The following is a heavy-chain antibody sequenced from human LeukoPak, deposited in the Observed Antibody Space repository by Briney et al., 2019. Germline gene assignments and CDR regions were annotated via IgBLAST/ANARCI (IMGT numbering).Heavy chain of an antibody. CDR1: GGPLSSYY. CDR2: IYYSGST. D-gene: IGHD5-24*01. CDR3: ARDSDGYNYDY. Sequence: ETPSPPCTVSGGPLSSYYWGWDREPPGKGREWIGYIYYSGSTNYNPSLKSRVTISVDTSKNQFSLKLSSVTAADTAVYYCARDSDGYNYDYWGQGTLVTVSS. J-gene: IGHJ4*02. V-gene: IGHV4-59*01.